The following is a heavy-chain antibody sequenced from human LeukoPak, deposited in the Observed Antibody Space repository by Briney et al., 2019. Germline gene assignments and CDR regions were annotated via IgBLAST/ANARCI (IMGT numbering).Heavy chain of an antibody. CDR1: GFTFSNYW. CDR3: TRDFGSGVVVTAIVD. CDR2: IKPDGSEK. V-gene: IGHV3-7*01. D-gene: IGHD2-21*02. J-gene: IGHJ4*02. Sequence: GGSLRLSCAASGFTFSNYWMSWVRQAPGKGLEWVANIKPDGSEKYDVDSVKGRFTISRDNAKNSLFLQMNSLRAEDTATYYCTRDFGSGVVVTAIVDWGQGTLVTVSS.